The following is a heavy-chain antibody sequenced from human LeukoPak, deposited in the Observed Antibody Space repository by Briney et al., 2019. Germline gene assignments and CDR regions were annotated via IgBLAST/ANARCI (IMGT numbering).Heavy chain of an antibody. Sequence: PGGSLRLSCAASGFTFDDYAMHWVRQAPGKGLEWVSGISWNSGSIGYADSVKGRFTISRDNAKNSLYLQMNSLRAEDTALYYCAKDNSPYYYGSGVRFDYWGQGTLVTVSS. J-gene: IGHJ4*02. V-gene: IGHV3-9*01. CDR2: ISWNSGSI. CDR3: AKDNSPYYYGSGVRFDY. D-gene: IGHD3-10*01. CDR1: GFTFDDYA.